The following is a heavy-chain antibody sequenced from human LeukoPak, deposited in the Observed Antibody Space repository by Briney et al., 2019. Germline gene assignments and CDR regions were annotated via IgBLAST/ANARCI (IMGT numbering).Heavy chain of an antibody. CDR3: ARESIGSITTLDP. V-gene: IGHV4-31*02. J-gene: IGHJ5*02. CDR1: GGSISSGGYY. Sequence: PSQTLSLTWTVSGGSISSGGYYWSWIRQHPGKGLEWIGYIYYSGSTYYNPSLKSRVTISVDTSKNQFSLKLSSVTAADTAVYYCARESIGSITTLDPWGQGTLVTVSS. CDR2: IYYSGST. D-gene: IGHD3-3*01.